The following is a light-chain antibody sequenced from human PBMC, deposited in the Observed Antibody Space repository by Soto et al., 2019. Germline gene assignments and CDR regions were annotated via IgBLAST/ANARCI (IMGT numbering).Light chain of an antibody. CDR1: QSTSIY. Sequence: DIQMTQSPSSLSASVGDRVTITCRAGQSTSIYVNWYQQKPGKAPKLLIYSASSLQSGVPSRFSGRQSGTEFTLTISSLQPEDFADYYCQQSYITPYSFGQGTKLEIK. CDR2: SAS. J-gene: IGKJ2*01. CDR3: QQSYITPYS. V-gene: IGKV1-39*01.